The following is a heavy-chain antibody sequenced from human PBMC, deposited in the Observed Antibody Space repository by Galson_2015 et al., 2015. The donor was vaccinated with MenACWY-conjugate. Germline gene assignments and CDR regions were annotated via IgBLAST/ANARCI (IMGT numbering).Heavy chain of an antibody. CDR3: ARDNNWSFDS. J-gene: IGHJ4*02. CDR2: IKADGSFS. D-gene: IGHD1-1*01. V-gene: IGHV3-74*01. CDR1: GFTFNNYC. Sequence: SLRLSCAASGFTFNNYCMHWVRQPPGKGLVWISYIKADGSFSNYADSVKGRFTISTDNAKNMVYLQMDGLGDEDTAVYFCARDNNWSFDSWGQGTLVTVSS.